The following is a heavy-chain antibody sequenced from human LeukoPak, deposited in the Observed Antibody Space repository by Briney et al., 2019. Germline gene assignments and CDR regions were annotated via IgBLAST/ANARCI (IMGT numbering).Heavy chain of an antibody. CDR1: GFTFSSYA. D-gene: IGHD5-12*01. CDR2: ISYDGSNK. V-gene: IGHV3-30-3*01. J-gene: IGHJ4*02. CDR3: ARDNIVATFDY. Sequence: PGRSLRHSCAASGFTFSSYAMHWVRQAPGKGLEWVAVISYDGSNKYYADSVKGRFTISRDTSKNTLYLQMNSLRDEDTAVYYCARDNIVATFDYWGQGTLVTVSS.